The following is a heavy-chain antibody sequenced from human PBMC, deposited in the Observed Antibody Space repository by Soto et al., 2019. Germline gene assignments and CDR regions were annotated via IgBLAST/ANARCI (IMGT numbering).Heavy chain of an antibody. CDR1: GFTVSSNY. Sequence: GGSLRLSCAASGFTVSSNYMSWVRQAPGKGLEWVSVIYSGGSTYYADSVKGRFTISRDNSKNTLYLQMNSRRAEDTAVYYCAREWTGDYYYYYMDVWGKGTTVTVSS. CDR3: AREWTGDYYYYYMDV. V-gene: IGHV3-66*01. D-gene: IGHD2-8*02. J-gene: IGHJ6*03. CDR2: IYSGGST.